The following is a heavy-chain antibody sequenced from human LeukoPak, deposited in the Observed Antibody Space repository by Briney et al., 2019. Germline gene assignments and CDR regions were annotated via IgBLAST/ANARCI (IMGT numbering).Heavy chain of an antibody. CDR3: AKDSYYGSGSYSYYYYYMDV. D-gene: IGHD3-10*01. CDR1: GFIFTNYP. Sequence: GGSLRLSCAASGFIFTNYPIHWVRQTPDKGLECVAIMSIDGNTKYYADSVRGRFTISRDNSKNTLYLQMNSLRAEDTAVYYCAKDSYYGSGSYSYYYYYMDVWGKGTTVTVSS. V-gene: IGHV3-30*17. J-gene: IGHJ6*03. CDR2: MSIDGNTK.